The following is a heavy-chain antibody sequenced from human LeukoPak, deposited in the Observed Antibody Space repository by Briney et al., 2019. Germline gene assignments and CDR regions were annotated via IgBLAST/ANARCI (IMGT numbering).Heavy chain of an antibody. CDR2: ISSSSSYI. D-gene: IGHD3-22*01. CDR1: GFTFSSYS. Sequence: TGGSLRLSCAASGFTFSSYSMTWVRQAPGKGLEWVSSISSSSSYIYYADSVKGRFTISRDNAKNSLYLQMNSLRAEDTAVYYCARVRQTYYDSSGFHAFDIWGQGTMVTVSS. CDR3: ARVRQTYYDSSGFHAFDI. J-gene: IGHJ3*02. V-gene: IGHV3-21*01.